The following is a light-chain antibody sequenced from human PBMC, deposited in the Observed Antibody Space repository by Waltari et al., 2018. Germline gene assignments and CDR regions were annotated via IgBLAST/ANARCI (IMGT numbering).Light chain of an antibody. CDR3: NSYSTSSTFV. CDR2: DVS. V-gene: IGLV2-14*01. CDR1: NSDVGGYNF. J-gene: IGLJ1*01. Sequence: QSALTQPASVSGSPGQSITISCTGSNSDVGGYNFVAWYQRHPGKAPKLMIYDVSNRPSGVSNRVAGAKSGNTPSLTISGLQPEDAADYYCNSYSTSSTFVFGTGTRVTVL.